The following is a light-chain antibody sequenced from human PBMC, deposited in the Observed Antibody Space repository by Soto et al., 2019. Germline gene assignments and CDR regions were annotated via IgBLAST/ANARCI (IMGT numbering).Light chain of an antibody. CDR1: QNIGDW. CDR2: KAY. J-gene: IGKJ4*01. CDR3: QQYNDLST. Sequence: DIQMTQSPSTLSASVGDRVTIACRASQNIGDWLAWYQQKPGKAPNLLIYKAYTLESGVPSRFSGSGSGTEFTLAISSLQPEDFATYYCQQYNDLSTFGGGTKVEI. V-gene: IGKV1-5*03.